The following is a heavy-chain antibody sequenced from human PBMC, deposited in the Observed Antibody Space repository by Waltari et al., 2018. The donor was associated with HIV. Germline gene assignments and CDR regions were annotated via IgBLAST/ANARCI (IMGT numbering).Heavy chain of an antibody. CDR1: GFPFSGLA. Sequence: QVRLVESGGVVVRPGGSLRLPCPACGFPFSGLAIHWVRQAPGKGLEWVAFIRHDDSNRYYRDSVKGRFTISRDNSKNTVDLQMNNLKAEDTAVYYCGKDSNYFYDSTGYYCDFWGQGTPVTVSS. V-gene: IGHV3-30*02. CDR3: GKDSNYFYDSTGYYCDF. J-gene: IGHJ4*02. CDR2: IRHDDSNR. D-gene: IGHD3-3*01.